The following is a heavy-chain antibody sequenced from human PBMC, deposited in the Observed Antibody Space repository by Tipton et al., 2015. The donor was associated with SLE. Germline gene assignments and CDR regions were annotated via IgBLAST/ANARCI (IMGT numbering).Heavy chain of an antibody. CDR2: ISYDGSNK. CDR3: ANEVYYGSGSYSFDY. CDR1: GFTFSSYA. Sequence: RSLRLSCAASGFTFSSYAMHWVRQAPGKGLEWVAVISYDGSNKYYADSVKGRFTISRDNSKNTLYLQMNSLRAEDTAVYYCANEVYYGSGSYSFDYWGQGTLVTVSS. J-gene: IGHJ4*02. V-gene: IGHV3-30-3*02. D-gene: IGHD3-10*01.